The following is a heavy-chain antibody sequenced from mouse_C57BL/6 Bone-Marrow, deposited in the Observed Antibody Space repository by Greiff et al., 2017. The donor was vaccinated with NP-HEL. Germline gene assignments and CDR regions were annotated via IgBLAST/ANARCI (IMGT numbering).Heavy chain of an antibody. V-gene: IGHV3-6*01. CDR2: ISYDGSN. D-gene: IGHD2-3*01. CDR3: ARRHDGYYEYFDV. CDR1: GYSITSGYY. J-gene: IGHJ1*03. Sequence: EVKLMESGPGLVKPSQSLSLTCSVTGYSITSGYYWNWIRQFPGNKLEWMGYISYDGSNNYNPSLKNRISITRDTSKNQFFLKLNSVTTEYTATYYCARRHDGYYEYFDVWGTGTTVTVSS.